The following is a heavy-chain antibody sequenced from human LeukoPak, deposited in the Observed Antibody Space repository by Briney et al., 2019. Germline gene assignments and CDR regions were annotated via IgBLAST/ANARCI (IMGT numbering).Heavy chain of an antibody. D-gene: IGHD6-19*01. CDR3: EGAWS. CDR1: GFTFSTYL. J-gene: IGHJ5*02. V-gene: IGHV3-7*01. Sequence: GGSLRLSCAASGFTFSTYLMNWVRQTPGKRLEWVASINQDGSKKNYVDSVKGRFTISRDNAKDSLYLQTNSQRAEDTAVYYCEGAWSWGQGTLVTVSS. CDR2: INQDGSKK.